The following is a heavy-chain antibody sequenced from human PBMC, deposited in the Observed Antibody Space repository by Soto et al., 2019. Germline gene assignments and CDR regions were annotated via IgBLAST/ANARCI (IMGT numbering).Heavy chain of an antibody. CDR1: GLTFGDYA. V-gene: IGHV3-49*03. D-gene: IGHD3-3*01. J-gene: IGHJ5*02. CDR2: IRSKAYGGTT. CDR3: TRSPEYYDFGNYNWFYT. Sequence: QPGGSLRLSCTASGLTFGDYAMSWFRQAPGKGLEWVGFIRSKAYGGTTEYAASVKGRFTISRDDSKSIAYLQMNSLKTEDTAVYYCTRSPEYYDFGNYNWFYTRAQGTLLTVSS.